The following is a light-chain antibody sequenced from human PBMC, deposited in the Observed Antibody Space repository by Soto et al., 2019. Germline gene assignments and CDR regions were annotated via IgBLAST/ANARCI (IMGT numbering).Light chain of an antibody. CDR3: SSYTSSSTLDVV. V-gene: IGLV2-14*01. Sequence: QSALTQPASVSGSPGQSITISCSGTSSDVGGYNYVSWYQQHPGKAPKLMIYEVSNRPSGVSNRFSGSKSGNTASLTISGLQAEDEADCYCSSYTSSSTLDVVFGGWTKLTVL. J-gene: IGLJ2*01. CDR2: EVS. CDR1: SSDVGGYNY.